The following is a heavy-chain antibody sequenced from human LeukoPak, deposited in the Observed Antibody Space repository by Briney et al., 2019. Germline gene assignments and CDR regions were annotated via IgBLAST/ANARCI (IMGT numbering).Heavy chain of an antibody. CDR1: GFTFSSYG. D-gene: IGHD3-22*01. V-gene: IGHV3-33*01. J-gene: IGHJ3*02. CDR2: IWYDGSNK. Sequence: PGRSLRLSCAASGFTFSSYGMHWVRQAPGKGLEWVAVIWYDGSNKYYADSVKGRFTISRDNSKNTLYLQMNSLRAEDTAVYYCARINGYSPNDAFDIWGQGTMVTVSS. CDR3: ARINGYSPNDAFDI.